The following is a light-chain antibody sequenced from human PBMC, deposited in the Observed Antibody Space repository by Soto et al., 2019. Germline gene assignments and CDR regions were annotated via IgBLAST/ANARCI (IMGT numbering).Light chain of an antibody. CDR1: QSISSW. CDR2: DAS. J-gene: IGKJ5*01. V-gene: IGKV1-5*01. Sequence: DVQITHSLSTLSASVGYRVTITYRASQSISSWLACYQQKPGKAPKLLIYDASSLESGVPSRFSGSGSGTEFTLTISRLQPDDFATYYCQQYNSYSSFGQGKRLEIK. CDR3: QQYNSYSS.